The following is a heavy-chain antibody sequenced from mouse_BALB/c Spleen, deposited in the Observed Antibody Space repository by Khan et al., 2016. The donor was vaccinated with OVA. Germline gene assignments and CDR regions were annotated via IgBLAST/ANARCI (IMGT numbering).Heavy chain of an antibody. J-gene: IGHJ1*01. CDR2: INTYTGEP. CDR3: ARDYYGNPCWYFDV. Sequence: IQLVQSGPELKKPGETVKISCKASGYTFTNYGMNWVKQAPGKGLKWMGWINTYTGEPTYADDFKGRFAFSLETSVSTAYLQINNLKNEDTATYFCARDYYGNPCWYFDVWGAGTTVTVSS. CDR1: GYTFTNYG. D-gene: IGHD2-1*01. V-gene: IGHV9-3-1*01.